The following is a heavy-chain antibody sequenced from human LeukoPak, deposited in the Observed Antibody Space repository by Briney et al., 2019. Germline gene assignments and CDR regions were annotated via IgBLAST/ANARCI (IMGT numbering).Heavy chain of an antibody. CDR2: IGTNGDNT. Sequence: GGSLRLSCAASGFTFSTYAMHWVRQAPGKGLEYVSAIGTNGDNTYYADSVRGRFTISRDNSKNTLFLQMGSLSADDMAVYYCARWGSTSCYDYWGQGTLVTVPS. D-gene: IGHD2-2*01. CDR1: GFTFSTYA. J-gene: IGHJ4*02. V-gene: IGHV3-64*02. CDR3: ARWGSTSCYDY.